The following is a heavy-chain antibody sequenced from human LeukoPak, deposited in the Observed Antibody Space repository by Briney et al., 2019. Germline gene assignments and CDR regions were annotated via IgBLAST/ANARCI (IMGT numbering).Heavy chain of an antibody. D-gene: IGHD1-26*01. CDR3: ARDPGIVGATAAFDI. CDR1: GYTFTGYY. J-gene: IGHJ3*02. V-gene: IGHV1-2*06. CDR2: INPNSGGT. Sequence: ASVKVSCKASGYTFTGYYMHWVRQAPGQGLEWMGRINPNSGGTNYAQKFQGRVTMTRDTSISTAYMELSRLRSDDTAVYYCARDPGIVGATAAFDIWGQGTMVTVSS.